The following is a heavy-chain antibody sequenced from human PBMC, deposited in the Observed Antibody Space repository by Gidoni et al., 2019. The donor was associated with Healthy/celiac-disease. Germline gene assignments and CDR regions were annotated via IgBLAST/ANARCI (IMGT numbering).Heavy chain of an antibody. CDR3: AKDLASDSDYYGSGANYYYYGMNV. CDR2: ISGSGGST. Sequence: VQLLESGGGLVQPGGSLRLSCAASGFTFGSYALSWVRQAPGKGLEWVSAISGSGGSTYYADSVKGGFTISRDKSKNTLYLQRNSLRAEDTAVYYCAKDLASDSDYYGSGANYYYYGMNVWGQGTTVTVSS. V-gene: IGHV3-23*01. CDR1: GFTFGSYA. J-gene: IGHJ6*02. D-gene: IGHD3-10*01.